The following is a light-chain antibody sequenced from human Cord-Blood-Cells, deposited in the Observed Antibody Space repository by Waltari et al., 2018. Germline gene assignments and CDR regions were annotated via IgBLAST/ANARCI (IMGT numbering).Light chain of an antibody. CDR1: SSNIGAGYD. V-gene: IGLV1-40*01. CDR2: GTS. J-gene: IGLJ3*02. Sequence: QSVLTQPPSVSGAPGQRVTISCTGSSSNIGAGYDVHWYQQLPGTAPKLLIYGTSNRPSGVPDQFSGSKSGTSASLAITGLQAEDEADYYCQSYDSSLSGSVFGGGTKLTVL. CDR3: QSYDSSLSGSV.